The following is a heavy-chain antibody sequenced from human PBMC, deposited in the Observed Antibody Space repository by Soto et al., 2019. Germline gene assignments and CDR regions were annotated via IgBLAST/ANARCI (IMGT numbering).Heavy chain of an antibody. CDR1: GFNFGSYA. Sequence: EVHLLESGGGLEQPGGSRRLSCAASGFNFGSYAMTWVRQVPGKGLEWVADISGNGVNTDYADSVKGRFLISRDNVKNTVFLQMNSLRAEDTATYYCAQGGITMIVIVTATFYFDSWGQGTVVTVSS. CDR2: ISGNGVNT. V-gene: IGHV3-23*01. CDR3: AQGGITMIVIVTATFYFDS. D-gene: IGHD3-22*01. J-gene: IGHJ4*02.